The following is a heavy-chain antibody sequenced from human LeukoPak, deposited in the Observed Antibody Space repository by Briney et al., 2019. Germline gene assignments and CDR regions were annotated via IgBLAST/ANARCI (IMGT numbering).Heavy chain of an antibody. D-gene: IGHD3-22*01. CDR2: IKQDGSEK. CDR3: ARTNYYDSSGQDDY. J-gene: IGHJ4*02. V-gene: IGHV3-7*01. CDR1: GFTFSSYW. Sequence: PGGSLRLSCAASGFTFSSYWMQWVRQAPGKGLEWVANIKQDGSEKYYVDSVKGRFTISRDNAKNSLYLQMNSLRAEDTAVYYCARTNYYDSSGQDDYWGQGTLVTVSS.